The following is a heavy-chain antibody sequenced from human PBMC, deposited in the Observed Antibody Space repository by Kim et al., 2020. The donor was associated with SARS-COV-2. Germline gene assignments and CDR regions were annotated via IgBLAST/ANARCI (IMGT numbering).Heavy chain of an antibody. J-gene: IGHJ6*02. V-gene: IGHV4-61*01. CDR2: IYYSGST. D-gene: IGHD3-10*01. CDR1: GGSVSSGSYY. Sequence: SETLSLTCTVSGGSVSSGSYYWSWIRQPPGKGLEWFGYIYYSGSTNYNPSLKSRVTISVDTSKNQFSLKLSSVTAADTAVYYCARDHSITMVRGVITHYGMDVWGQGTTVTVSS. CDR3: ARDHSITMVRGVITHYGMDV.